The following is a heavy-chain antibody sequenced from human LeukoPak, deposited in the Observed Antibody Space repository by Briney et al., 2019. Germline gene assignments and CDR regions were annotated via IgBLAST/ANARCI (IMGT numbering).Heavy chain of an antibody. CDR1: EFTFSSYW. Sequence: PGGSLRLSCEASEFTFSSYWMHWVRPAPEKGLVWVSRINSDGRTTIYADSVKGRFTISRDNAKNTLYLQMNSLRAEDTAVYYCAREGYYDSSGYSIRFSYWGQGTLVTVSS. J-gene: IGHJ4*02. V-gene: IGHV3-74*01. D-gene: IGHD3-22*01. CDR3: AREGYYDSSGYSIRFSY. CDR2: INSDGRTT.